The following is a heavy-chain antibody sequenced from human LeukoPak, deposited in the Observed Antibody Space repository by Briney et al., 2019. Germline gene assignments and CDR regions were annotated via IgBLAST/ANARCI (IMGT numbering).Heavy chain of an antibody. J-gene: IGHJ6*03. CDR3: ARNLDGSYYYYVDV. CDR2: INWNSGSI. CDR1: GFTFDDYG. D-gene: IGHD3-10*01. V-gene: IGHV3-20*04. Sequence: PGGSLRLSCAASGFTFDDYGMSWVRQAPGKGLEWVSGINWNSGSIGYADSVKGRFTISRDNAKNSLYLQMNSLRAEDTALYYCARNLDGSYYYYVDVWGKGTTATISS.